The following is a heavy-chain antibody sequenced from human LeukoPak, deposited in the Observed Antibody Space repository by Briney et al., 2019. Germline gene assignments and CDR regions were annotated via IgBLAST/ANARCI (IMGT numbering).Heavy chain of an antibody. CDR2: IVYTGRT. Sequence: SETLSLTCTVSGGSIGSYYWIWVRQPPEKGLEWIGNIVYTGRTNYNPSLKSRVTISIDTSKNQFSLRLNSVTAADTAVYYCARDSWWDGSKTSSDWFGPWGQGTLVTVSS. J-gene: IGHJ5*02. CDR3: ARDSWWDGSKTSSDWFGP. D-gene: IGHD3-10*01. CDR1: GGSIGSYY. V-gene: IGHV4-59*01.